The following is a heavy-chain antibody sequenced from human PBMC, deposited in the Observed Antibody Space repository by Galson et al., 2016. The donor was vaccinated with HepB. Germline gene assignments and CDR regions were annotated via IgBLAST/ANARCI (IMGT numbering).Heavy chain of an antibody. D-gene: IGHD6-19*01. CDR2: IKLDGSNE. V-gene: IGHV3-7*03. CDR1: GFTFTNGW. J-gene: IGHJ3*02. Sequence: SLRLSCAASGFTFTNGWMVWVRQAPGKGLEWLANIKLDGSNENYVDSVEGRFSITRDITRNSLYLQMNSLRAEDTAVYYCVRDRKYYRSGKWYDVFDIWGQGTMVTVSS. CDR3: VRDRKYYRSGKWYDVFDI.